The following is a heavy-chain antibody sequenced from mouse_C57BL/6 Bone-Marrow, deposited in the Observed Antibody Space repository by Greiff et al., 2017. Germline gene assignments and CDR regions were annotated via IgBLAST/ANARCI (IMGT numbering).Heavy chain of an antibody. CDR3: ARSRITTVVGGDLMDY. D-gene: IGHD1-1*01. Sequence: QVQLQQPGAELVKPGASVKLSCKASGYTFTSYWMHWVKQRPGQGLEWIGMIHPNSGSTNYNEKLKSKATLTVDKSSSTAYMQLSSLTSEDSAVYYCARSRITTVVGGDLMDYWGQGTSVTVSS. V-gene: IGHV1-64*01. CDR1: GYTFTSYW. CDR2: IHPNSGST. J-gene: IGHJ4*01.